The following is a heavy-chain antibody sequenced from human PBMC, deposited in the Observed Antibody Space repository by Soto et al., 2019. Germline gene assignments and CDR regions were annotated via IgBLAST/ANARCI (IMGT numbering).Heavy chain of an antibody. D-gene: IGHD1-20*01. Sequence: SETLSLTCAVSGGSISGRYYYWAWLRQSPGKGPEWIGSVFYTGFTSYNPSLESRVSVSVDTSKSQFSLKLSAVTAADTAVYYCATSQKGYNWNYFDHWGQGALVTVS. J-gene: IGHJ4*02. CDR2: VFYTGFT. CDR3: ATSQKGYNWNYFDH. V-gene: IGHV4-39*01. CDR1: GGSISGRYYY.